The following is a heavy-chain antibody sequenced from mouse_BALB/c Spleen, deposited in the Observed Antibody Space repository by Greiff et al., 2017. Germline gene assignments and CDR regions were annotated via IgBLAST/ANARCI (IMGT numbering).Heavy chain of an antibody. Sequence: EVQRVESGGDLVKPGGSLKLSCAASGFTFSSYGMSWVRQTPDKRLEWVATISSGGSYTYYPDSVKGRFTISRDNAKNTLYLQMSSLKSEDTAMYYCARRGLRPDYYAMDYWGQGTSVTVSS. V-gene: IGHV5-6*01. CDR2: ISSGGSYT. CDR3: ARRGLRPDYYAMDY. D-gene: IGHD2-2*01. CDR1: GFTFSSYG. J-gene: IGHJ4*01.